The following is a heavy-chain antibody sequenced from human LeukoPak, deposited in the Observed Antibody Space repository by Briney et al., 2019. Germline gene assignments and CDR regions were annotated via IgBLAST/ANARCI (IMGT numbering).Heavy chain of an antibody. CDR2: ISGSGGST. CDR1: GFTFDSYA. Sequence: PGGSLRLSRAASGFTFDSYAMSWVRQAPGKGLEWVSIISGSGGSTYYADSVKGRFTISRDNSKNTQYLQMNSLRAEDTAVYYCARRYGGSEFSYDYWGQGTLVTVSS. D-gene: IGHD4-23*01. J-gene: IGHJ4*02. V-gene: IGHV3-23*01. CDR3: ARRYGGSEFSYDY.